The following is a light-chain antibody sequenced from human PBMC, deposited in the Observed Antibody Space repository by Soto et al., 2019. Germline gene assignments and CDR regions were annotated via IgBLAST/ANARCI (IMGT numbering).Light chain of an antibody. CDR1: PRALYSSNSKNY. V-gene: IGKV4-1*01. CDR3: QQYYSRPPT. J-gene: IGKJ4*01. CDR2: WAS. Sequence: DTVMNQVVECVGVSLGERASVNVKSRPRALYSSNSKNYLAWYQQKPGQPPKLLIYWASTRESGVPDRFSGSGSGTDFTLTISSLQAEAVAVYYCQQYYSRPPTFGGGTKVDTK.